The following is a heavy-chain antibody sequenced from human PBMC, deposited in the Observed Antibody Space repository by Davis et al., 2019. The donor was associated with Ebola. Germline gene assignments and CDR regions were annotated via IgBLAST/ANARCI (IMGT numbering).Heavy chain of an antibody. D-gene: IGHD2-2*02. J-gene: IGHJ4*02. Sequence: GESLKISCKGSGYSFTSYWISWVRQMPGKGLEWMGRIDPSDAYTNYSPSFQGHVPISADKSISTAYLQWSSLKAADTAMYYCARHAQRTRYCSSTSCYTDFDYWGQGTLVTVSS. CDR3: ARHAQRTRYCSSTSCYTDFDY. CDR2: IDPSDAYT. V-gene: IGHV5-10-1*01. CDR1: GYSFTSYW.